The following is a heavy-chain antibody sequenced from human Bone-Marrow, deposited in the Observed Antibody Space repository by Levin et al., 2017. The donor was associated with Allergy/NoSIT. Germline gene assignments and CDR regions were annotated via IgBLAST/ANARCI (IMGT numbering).Heavy chain of an antibody. J-gene: IGHJ3*02. CDR3: ARDIVVVVAATTHDAFDI. D-gene: IGHD2-15*01. V-gene: IGHV6-1*01. CDR1: GDSVSSNSAA. Sequence: SQTLSLTCAISGDSVSSNSAAWNWIRQSPSRGLEWLGRTYYRSKWYNDYAVSVKSRITINPDTSKNQFSLQLNSVTPEDTAVYYCARDIVVVVAATTHDAFDIWGQGTMVTVSS. CDR2: TYYRSKWYN.